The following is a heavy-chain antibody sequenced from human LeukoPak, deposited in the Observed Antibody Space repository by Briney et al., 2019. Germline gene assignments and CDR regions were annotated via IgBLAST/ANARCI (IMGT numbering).Heavy chain of an antibody. D-gene: IGHD3-16*01. CDR3: ARVGRQGATDY. CDR2: ISSSSSSYI. J-gene: IGHJ4*02. CDR1: GFTFSSYS. V-gene: IGHV3-21*01. Sequence: GGSLRLSCAASGFTFSSYSMNWVRQAPGKGLEWVSSISSSSSSYIYYADPVKGRFTISRDNGTNSLYLQMSSLRAEDTAVYYCARVGRQGATDYWGQGTLVTVSS.